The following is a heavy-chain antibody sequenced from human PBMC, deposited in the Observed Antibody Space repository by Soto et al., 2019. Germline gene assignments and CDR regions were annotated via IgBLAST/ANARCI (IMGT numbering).Heavy chain of an antibody. CDR2: IIPIFGTA. V-gene: IGHV1-69*01. D-gene: IGHD2-2*01. Sequence: QVQLVQSGAEVKKPGASVKVSCKASGYTFSSYAISWVRQAPGQGLEWMGGIIPIFGTANYAQKFQGRVTITADESTSTAYMELSSLRSEDTAVYYCARGVVVVPAAPMYYFDYWGQGTLVTVSS. CDR1: GYTFSSYA. J-gene: IGHJ4*02. CDR3: ARGVVVVPAAPMYYFDY.